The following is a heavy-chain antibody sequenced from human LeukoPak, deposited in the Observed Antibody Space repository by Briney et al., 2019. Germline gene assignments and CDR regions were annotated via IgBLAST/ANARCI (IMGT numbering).Heavy chain of an antibody. Sequence: ASVKVSCKASGYTFTSYAMHWVRQAPGQRLEWMGWINAGNGNTKYSQKFQGRVTITRDASASTAYMELSSLRSEDTVVYYCARESDYGDYWYFDYWGQGTLVTVSS. V-gene: IGHV1-3*01. CDR2: INAGNGNT. D-gene: IGHD4-17*01. CDR3: ARESDYGDYWYFDY. CDR1: GYTFTSYA. J-gene: IGHJ4*02.